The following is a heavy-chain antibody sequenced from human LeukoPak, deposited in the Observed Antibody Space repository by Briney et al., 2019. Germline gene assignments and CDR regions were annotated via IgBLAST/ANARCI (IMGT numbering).Heavy chain of an antibody. CDR1: GYTFTGYY. V-gene: IGHV1-2*02. Sequence: GASVKVSCKASGYTFTGYYMHWVRQAPGQGLEWMGWINPNSGGTNYAQKFQGRVTMTRDTSISTAYMELSRLRSDDTAVYYCARDSSSYSSSWYLFGYWGQGTLVTVSS. CDR2: INPNSGGT. CDR3: ARDSSSYSSSWYLFGY. J-gene: IGHJ4*02. D-gene: IGHD6-13*01.